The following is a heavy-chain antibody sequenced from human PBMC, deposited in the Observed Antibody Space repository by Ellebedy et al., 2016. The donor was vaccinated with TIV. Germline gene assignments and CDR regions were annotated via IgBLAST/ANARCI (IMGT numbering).Heavy chain of an antibody. J-gene: IGHJ4*02. Sequence: GESLKISXAASGFTSSSHWMHWVRQAPGKGLEWVANIKQDGGEKYYVDSVKGRFTISRDNAKNSLYLQMNSLRAEDTAVYYCARTLGSGSCYWGQGTLVTVSS. CDR2: IKQDGGEK. V-gene: IGHV3-7*01. D-gene: IGHD6-19*01. CDR3: ARTLGSGSCY. CDR1: GFTSSSHW.